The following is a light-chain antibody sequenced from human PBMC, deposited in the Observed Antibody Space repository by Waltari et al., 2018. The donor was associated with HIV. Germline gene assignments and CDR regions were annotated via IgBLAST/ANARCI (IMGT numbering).Light chain of an antibody. CDR1: ISNVGENY. CDR3: GTWDSSLSAYV. V-gene: IGLV1-51*02. J-gene: IGLJ1*01. Sequence: QSVMTQPPSVSAAPGQKVTISCSGGISNVGENYVSWYQQVPGEAPKLRMYENNKRPSGIPDRFSGSKSGPSATLDITGLQTGDEADYYCGTWDSSLSAYVFGTGTKVPVL. CDR2: ENN.